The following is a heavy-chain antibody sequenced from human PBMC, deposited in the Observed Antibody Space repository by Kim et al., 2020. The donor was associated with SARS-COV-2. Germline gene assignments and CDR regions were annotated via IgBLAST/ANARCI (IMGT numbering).Heavy chain of an antibody. CDR2: ST. CDR3: AREDYYGSGY. J-gene: IGHJ4*02. V-gene: IGHV3-53*01. D-gene: IGHD3-10*01. Sequence: STYYADSVKGRITISRDNSKNTLYLQMNSLRAEDTAVYYCAREDYYGSGYWGQGTLVTVSS.